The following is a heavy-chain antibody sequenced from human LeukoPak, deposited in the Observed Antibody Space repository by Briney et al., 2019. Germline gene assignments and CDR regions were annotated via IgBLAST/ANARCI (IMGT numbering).Heavy chain of an antibody. CDR1: GFTFSSYW. CDR2: IKPDGSEK. V-gene: IGHV3-7*01. Sequence: PGGSLRLSCAASGFTFSSYWMTWVRQAPGKGLEWAANIKPDGSEKNYVDSVKGRFTISRDNARNSLYLQMNSLRAEDTAVYYCASILWWDIGFDYWGQGTLVTVSS. D-gene: IGHD2-21*01. CDR3: ASILWWDIGFDY. J-gene: IGHJ4*02.